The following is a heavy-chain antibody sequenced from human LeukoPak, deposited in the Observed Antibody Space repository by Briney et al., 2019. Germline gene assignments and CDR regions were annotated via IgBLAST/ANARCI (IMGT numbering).Heavy chain of an antibody. Sequence: GGSLRLSCAASGFTFSSYAMSWVRQAPGKGLEWVSAISGSGGSTHYADSVKGRFTISRDNSKNTLYLQMNSLRAEDTAVYYCAAVYYYDSRSLDCWGQGTLVTVSS. J-gene: IGHJ4*02. CDR1: GFTFSSYA. CDR3: AAVYYYDSRSLDC. V-gene: IGHV3-23*01. D-gene: IGHD3-22*01. CDR2: ISGSGGST.